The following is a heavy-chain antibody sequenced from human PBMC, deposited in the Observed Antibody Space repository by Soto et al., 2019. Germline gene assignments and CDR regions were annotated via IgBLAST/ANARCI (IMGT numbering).Heavy chain of an antibody. CDR2: IYPGDSDT. V-gene: IGHV5-51*01. CDR1: GYSFTSYW. CDR3: ALCAIGEYCSGGSCYSPHAFDI. D-gene: IGHD2-15*01. Sequence: GESLKISCKGSGYSFTSYWIGWVRQMPGKSLEWMGIIYPGDSDTRYSPSFQGQVTISADKSISTAYLQWSSLKASDTAMYYCALCAIGEYCSGGSCYSPHAFDIWGQGTMVTVSS. J-gene: IGHJ3*02.